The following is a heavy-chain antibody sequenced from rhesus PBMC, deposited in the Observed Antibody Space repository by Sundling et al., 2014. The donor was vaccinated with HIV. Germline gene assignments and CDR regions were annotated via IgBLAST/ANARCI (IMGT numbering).Heavy chain of an antibody. D-gene: IGHD1-44*02. CDR2: ISGSTGST. CDR1: GYPISSGYY. Sequence: QVQLQESGPGLVKPSETLSLTCAVSGYPISSGYYWGWIRQPPGKGLEYIGYISGSTGSTYYNSSLKSRVTISKDTSKNQFSLKLSSVTAADTAVYYCVRGSRVGGHFDYWGQGVLVTASS. J-gene: IGHJ4*01. V-gene: IGHV4-99*01. CDR3: VRGSRVGGHFDY.